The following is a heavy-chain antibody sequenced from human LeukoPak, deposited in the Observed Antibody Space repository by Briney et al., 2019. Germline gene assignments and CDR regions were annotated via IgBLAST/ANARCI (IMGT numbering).Heavy chain of an antibody. Sequence: GGSLRLSCATSGFTLSSYWMRWVRQPPGKGLVWVSRINSDGTDTNYADSAKGRFTISRDNTKNTVYLQMNSLGAEDTAVYYCARGAWGYSVHFDNWGQGALVTVSS. CDR3: ARGAWGYSVHFDN. V-gene: IGHV3-74*01. J-gene: IGHJ4*02. D-gene: IGHD3-16*01. CDR2: INSDGTDT. CDR1: GFTLSSYW.